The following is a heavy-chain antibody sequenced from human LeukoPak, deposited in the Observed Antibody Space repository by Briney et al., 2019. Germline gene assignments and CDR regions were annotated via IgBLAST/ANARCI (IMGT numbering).Heavy chain of an antibody. CDR1: GFTFSSFG. CDR2: IWYDGSTK. Sequence: PGGSLRLSCAASGFTFSSFGMHWVRQSPGKGLEWVAVIWYDGSTKVYADSVKGRFTIFRDNSRNTLYLQVNSLRAEDTAVYYCARDRYSSMWSVFEYWGQGALVTVSS. V-gene: IGHV3-33*01. D-gene: IGHD6-13*01. J-gene: IGHJ4*02. CDR3: ARDRYSSMWSVFEY.